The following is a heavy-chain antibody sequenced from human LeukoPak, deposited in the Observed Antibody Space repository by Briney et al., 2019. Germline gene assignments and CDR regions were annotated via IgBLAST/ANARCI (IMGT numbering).Heavy chain of an antibody. J-gene: IGHJ3*02. V-gene: IGHV3-74*01. CDR2: ISGDETYT. CDR3: VREDNAFNI. CDR1: GFTFSSDF. Sequence: GGSLRLSCVACGFTFSSDFMHWIRQAPGEGLMWVSQISGDETYTNYADSVKGRFTISRDNAKNTLYLQMNSLRAEDTAIYYCVREDNAFNIWGQGTLVTVSS.